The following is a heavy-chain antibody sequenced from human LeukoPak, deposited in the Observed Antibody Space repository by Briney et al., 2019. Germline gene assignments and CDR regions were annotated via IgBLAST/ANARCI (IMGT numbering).Heavy chain of an antibody. Sequence: SETLSLTCTVSGGSISSSSYYWGWIRQPPGKGLEWIGSIYYGGSTYYNPSLKSRVTISVDTSKNQFSLKLSSVTAADTAVYYCAAYGVDYWGQGTLVTVSS. CDR1: GGSISSSSYY. V-gene: IGHV4-39*01. CDR3: AAYGVDY. D-gene: IGHD4-17*01. J-gene: IGHJ4*02. CDR2: IYYGGST.